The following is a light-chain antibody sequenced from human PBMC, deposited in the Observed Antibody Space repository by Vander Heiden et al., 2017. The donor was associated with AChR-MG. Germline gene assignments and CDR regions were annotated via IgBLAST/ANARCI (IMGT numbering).Light chain of an antibody. CDR2: MAS. Sequence: DIQMTQSPSTLSASVGDRVTITCRASQSISSWLAWYQQKPGKAPNLLIYMASSLESGVPSRFSGSGSGTEFTLTISSLQPDDFATYYCQQYYSSPLTFGGGTKVEIK. J-gene: IGKJ4*01. CDR1: QSISSW. CDR3: QQYYSSPLT. V-gene: IGKV1-5*03.